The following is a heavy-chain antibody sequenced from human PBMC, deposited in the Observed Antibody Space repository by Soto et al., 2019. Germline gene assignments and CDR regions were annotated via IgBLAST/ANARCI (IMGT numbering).Heavy chain of an antibody. J-gene: IGHJ3*02. V-gene: IGHV4-28*01. CDR2: IYYSGST. CDR1: GYSISSSNW. D-gene: IGHD1-26*01. CDR3: ARLLSGSHDAFDI. Sequence: SETLSLTCAVSGYSISSSNWWGWIRQPPGRGLEWIGYIYYSGSTYYNPSLKSRVTMSLDTSKNQVSLKLSSVTAVDTAVYYCARLLSGSHDAFDIWGQATMVTVSS.